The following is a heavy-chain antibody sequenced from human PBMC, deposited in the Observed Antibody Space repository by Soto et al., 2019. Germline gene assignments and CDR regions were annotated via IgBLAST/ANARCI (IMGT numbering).Heavy chain of an antibody. Sequence: QVQLVQSGAEVKKPGASVKVSCKVSGYTLTELSMHWVRQAPGKGLEWMGGFDPEDGETIYAQKFQGRVTMTEDTSTDTAYMELSSLRSEDTAVYYCATDITPSSTSWNWGWFDPWGQGTLVTVSS. V-gene: IGHV1-24*01. CDR2: FDPEDGET. J-gene: IGHJ5*02. CDR1: GYTLTELS. D-gene: IGHD2-2*01. CDR3: ATDITPSSTSWNWGWFDP.